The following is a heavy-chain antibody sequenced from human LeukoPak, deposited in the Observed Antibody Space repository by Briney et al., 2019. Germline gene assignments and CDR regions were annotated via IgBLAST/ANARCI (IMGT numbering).Heavy chain of an antibody. CDR3: AGPYSSRFDY. J-gene: IGHJ4*02. CDR2: VFYIGTT. Sequence: PSETLSLTCTVSGGSMSDHDWSWIRQPPGKGLEWIGKVFYIGTTTYNPSLKSRVTMSVDTPKNQFSLELTSVTAADTAIYYCAGPYSSRFDYWGQGILVTVS. V-gene: IGHV4-59*03. D-gene: IGHD2-21*01. CDR1: GGSMSDHD.